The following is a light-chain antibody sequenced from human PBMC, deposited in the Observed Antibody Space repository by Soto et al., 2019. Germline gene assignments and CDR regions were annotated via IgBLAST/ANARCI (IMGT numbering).Light chain of an antibody. CDR1: STDVGGYNY. Sequence: QSALTQPRSVSGSPGQSVTISCSGTSTDVGGYNYVSWYQQHPGKAPQLMIYDVSKRPSGVPDGFSGSKSGNTASLTISGLQAEDEADYHGCSFAGTYPGLGTGTKLTLL. CDR3: CSFAGTYPG. J-gene: IGLJ1*01. V-gene: IGLV2-11*01. CDR2: DVS.